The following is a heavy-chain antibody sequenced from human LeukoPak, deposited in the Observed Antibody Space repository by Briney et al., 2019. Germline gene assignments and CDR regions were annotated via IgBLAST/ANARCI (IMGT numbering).Heavy chain of an antibody. J-gene: IGHJ4*02. CDR3: ARVGLEIGDY. CDR1: GFTIISTY. Sequence: PGGSLRLSCAASGFTIISTYLSWVRQAPGKGLEWVSVIYSGGSTYYADSMKGRFTISRDISKSTVYLQMNSLRAEDTAVYYCARVGLEIGDYWGQGTLVTVSS. CDR2: IYSGGST. V-gene: IGHV3-66*01. D-gene: IGHD3/OR15-3a*01.